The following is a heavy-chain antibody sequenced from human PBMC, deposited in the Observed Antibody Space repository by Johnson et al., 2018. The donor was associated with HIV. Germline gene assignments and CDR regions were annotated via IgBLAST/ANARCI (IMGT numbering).Heavy chain of an antibody. D-gene: IGHD3-10*01. J-gene: IGHJ3*02. CDR3: ASGYYYGSGTYHGAFDI. CDR2: ISSSGSTI. CDR1: GFTFSDYY. Sequence: QVQLVESGGGLVKPGGSLRLSCAASGFTFSDYYMSWIRQAPGKGLEWVSYISSSGSTIFYADSVKGRFPISRDNAKNSLYLQMHSLRAEDTAVYYCASGYYYGSGTYHGAFDIWGQGTMVTVSS. V-gene: IGHV3-11*04.